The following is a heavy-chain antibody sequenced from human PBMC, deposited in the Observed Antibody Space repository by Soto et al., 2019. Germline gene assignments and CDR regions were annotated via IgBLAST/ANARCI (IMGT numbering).Heavy chain of an antibody. CDR1: GGTFSSYT. D-gene: IGHD1-1*01. CDR3: ARGTGHPSLMMSPYYYRDV. V-gene: IGHV1-69*02. Sequence: QVQLVQSGAEVKKPGSSVKVYCKASGGTFSSYTISWVRQAPGQGLEWMGRIIPILGIANYAQKFQGRVTITADKSTSTGYMELSSLRSEDTAVYYCARGTGHPSLMMSPYYYRDVWGKGTTVTVSS. J-gene: IGHJ6*03. CDR2: IIPILGIA.